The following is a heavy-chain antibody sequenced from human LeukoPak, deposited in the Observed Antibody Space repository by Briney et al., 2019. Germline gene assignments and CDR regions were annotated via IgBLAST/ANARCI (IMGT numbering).Heavy chain of an antibody. Sequence: GGSLRLSCAASGFTFSNYGMHWVRRAPGKGLEWVAFIRYDGSNRYYADSVKGRFTISRDNSKNTLYLQMNSLRAEDTAVYYCAKDLTSSWYFDYWGQGTLVTVSS. D-gene: IGHD6-13*01. CDR2: IRYDGSNR. V-gene: IGHV3-30*02. J-gene: IGHJ4*02. CDR1: GFTFSNYG. CDR3: AKDLTSSWYFDY.